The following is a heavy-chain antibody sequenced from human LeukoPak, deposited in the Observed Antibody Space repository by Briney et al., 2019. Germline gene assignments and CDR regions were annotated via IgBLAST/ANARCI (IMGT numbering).Heavy chain of an antibody. D-gene: IGHD3-22*01. V-gene: IGHV1-69*01. Sequence: SVKVSCKASGGTFSSYATSWVRQAPGQGLEWMGGIIPIFGTANYAQKFQGRVTITADESTSTAYMELSSLRSEDTAVYYCARGSHYYDSSGYWVYWGQGTLVTVSS. CDR2: IIPIFGTA. CDR1: GGTFSSYA. CDR3: ARGSHYYDSSGYWVY. J-gene: IGHJ4*02.